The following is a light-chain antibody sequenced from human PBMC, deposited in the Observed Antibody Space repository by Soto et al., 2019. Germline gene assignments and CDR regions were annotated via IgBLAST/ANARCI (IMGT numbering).Light chain of an antibody. Sequence: DIVMTQSPDSLAVSLGERATINCKSSQSVLYRSDNKNYLAWYQQKPGQPPKLLIYWASTRESGVPDRFSGSGSGTHFTLTLSSLQAEDVAVYYCQQYYSTPTFGGGTKVEIK. V-gene: IGKV4-1*01. CDR3: QQYYSTPT. CDR2: WAS. J-gene: IGKJ4*01. CDR1: QSVLYRSDNKNY.